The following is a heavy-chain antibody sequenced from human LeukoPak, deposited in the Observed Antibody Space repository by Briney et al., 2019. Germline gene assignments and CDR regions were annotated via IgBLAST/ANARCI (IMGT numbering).Heavy chain of an antibody. CDR2: IYHSGST. CDR1: GGSISSGDYY. Sequence: SETLSLTCSVSGGSISSGDYYWSWIRQPPGKGLEWIGYIYHSGSTYYNPSLKSRVTISVDTSKNQFSLKLSSVTAADTAVYYCAREGGCGGDCYQDYWGQGTRVTVSS. V-gene: IGHV4-30-4*01. D-gene: IGHD2-21*02. CDR3: AREGGCGGDCYQDY. J-gene: IGHJ4*02.